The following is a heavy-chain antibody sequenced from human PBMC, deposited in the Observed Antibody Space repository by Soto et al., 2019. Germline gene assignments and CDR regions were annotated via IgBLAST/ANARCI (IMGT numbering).Heavy chain of an antibody. Sequence: QVQLVESGGGLVKPGGSLRLSCAASGFTFSDYYMSWIRQAPGKGLEWVSYISSSGSTIYYADSVKGRFIISRDNAKNSQYLQLNSLRAEDTAVYYCARDFGSYYYDSSGYYGMDVWGQGTTVTVSS. CDR3: ARDFGSYYYDSSGYYGMDV. J-gene: IGHJ6*02. CDR2: ISSSGSTI. V-gene: IGHV3-11*01. D-gene: IGHD3-22*01. CDR1: GFTFSDYY.